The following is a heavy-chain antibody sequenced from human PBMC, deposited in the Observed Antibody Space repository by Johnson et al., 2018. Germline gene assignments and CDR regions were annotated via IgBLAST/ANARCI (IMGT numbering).Heavy chain of an antibody. V-gene: IGHV3-48*02. J-gene: IGHJ6*02. CDR1: GFTFSSYS. Sequence: VQLLETGGGLVQPGGSLRLSCAASGFTFSSYSMNWVRQAPGKGLEWVSYISRSSNIIYYADSVKGRFTISRDNAKISLYLQMNSLRDEDTAVFYGAGERSSTSYRSGRDVWGRGTPVTVSS. D-gene: IGHD2/OR15-2a*01. CDR2: ISRSSNII. CDR3: AGERSSTSYRSGRDV.